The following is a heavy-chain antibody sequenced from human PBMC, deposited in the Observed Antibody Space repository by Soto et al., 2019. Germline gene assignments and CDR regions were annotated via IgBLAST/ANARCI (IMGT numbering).Heavy chain of an antibody. Sequence: GGSLRLSSAASGFTFTNYEMNWVRQAPGKGLEWISYISSSGKTISYADSVKGRFTISRDNAKNSLYLQMNSLRAEDTAVYYCARDPEKYSGSDLGIDYWGQGTLVTVSS. CDR3: ARDPEKYSGSDLGIDY. CDR2: ISSSGKTI. V-gene: IGHV3-48*03. D-gene: IGHD5-12*01. CDR1: GFTFTNYE. J-gene: IGHJ4*02.